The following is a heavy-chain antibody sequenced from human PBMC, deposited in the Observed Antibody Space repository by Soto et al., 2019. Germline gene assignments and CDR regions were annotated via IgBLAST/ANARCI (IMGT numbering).Heavy chain of an antibody. CDR2: IYYDGSV. Sequence: SETLSLTCAVSGGAIRNSIYYWGWIRQPPGKGLEWIGTIYYDGSVAYSPSLKSRVTLSVDTSRNHFSVKINSVTAADTAVYFCARHRIAVAGPLDYWGQGTLVTVSS. V-gene: IGHV4-39*01. CDR1: GGAIRNSIYY. D-gene: IGHD6-19*01. J-gene: IGHJ4*02. CDR3: ARHRIAVAGPLDY.